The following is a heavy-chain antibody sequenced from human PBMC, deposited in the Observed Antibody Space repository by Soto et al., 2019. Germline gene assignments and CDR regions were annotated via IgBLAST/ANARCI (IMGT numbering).Heavy chain of an antibody. D-gene: IGHD2-15*01. J-gene: IGHJ4*02. CDR3: ARVGGVAARTFDY. V-gene: IGHV4-59*01. Sequence: SETLSLTCTVSGGSISPFYWSWVRQPPGKGLEWIGYLYYSGNTNYNPSLKSRVTISVDAPKNQVSLRLTSVTAADTAVYYCARVGGVAARTFDYWGQGTVVTVSS. CDR2: LYYSGNT. CDR1: GGSISPFY.